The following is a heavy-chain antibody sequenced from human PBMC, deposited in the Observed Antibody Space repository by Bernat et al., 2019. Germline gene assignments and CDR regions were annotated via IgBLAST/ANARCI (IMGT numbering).Heavy chain of an antibody. D-gene: IGHD2-15*01. CDR2: ISYDGSNK. CDR1: GFTFSSYG. V-gene: IGHV3-30*03. CDR3: ARESQDIGVVIAAVDL. Sequence: QVQLVESGGGVVQPGRSLRLSCAASGFTFSSYGMHWVRQAPGKGLEWVAVISYDGSNKYYADSVKGRLTISRDNAKNSLYLQMNSLRAEDTAVYYCARESQDIGVVIAAVDLWGQGTMVTVSS. J-gene: IGHJ3*01.